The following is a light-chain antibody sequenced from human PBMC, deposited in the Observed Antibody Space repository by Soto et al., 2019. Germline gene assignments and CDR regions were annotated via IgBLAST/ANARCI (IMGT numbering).Light chain of an antibody. CDR1: SSDVGGYKY. Sequence: QSVLTQPASVSGSPGQSITISCTGTSSDVGGYKYVSWYQQYPGKAPKLMIYDVSNRPSGISNRFSGSKSGNTASLTISGLQVEDEADYYCSSYTSRITVIFGGGTKHRP. J-gene: IGLJ2*01. CDR3: SSYTSRITVI. V-gene: IGLV2-14*03. CDR2: DVS.